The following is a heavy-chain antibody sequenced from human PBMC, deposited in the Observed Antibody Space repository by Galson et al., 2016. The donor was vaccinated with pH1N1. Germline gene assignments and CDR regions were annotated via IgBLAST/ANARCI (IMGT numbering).Heavy chain of an antibody. CDR1: GFTFTTYG. CDR2: ISGNNGDS. J-gene: IGHJ4*02. D-gene: IGHD7-27*01. Sequence: SVKVSCKASGFTFTTYGFTWVRQAPGQGLEWMGWISGNNGDSHYAQKVKGRVTVTIDTSTSTACLEVRGLTSDDTAVYYCARKGTGWPLDYWGQGTLVTVSS. V-gene: IGHV1-18*01. CDR3: ARKGTGWPLDY.